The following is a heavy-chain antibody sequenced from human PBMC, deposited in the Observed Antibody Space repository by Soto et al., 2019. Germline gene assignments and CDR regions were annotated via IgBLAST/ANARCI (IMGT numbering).Heavy chain of an antibody. J-gene: IGHJ4*02. CDR1: GYSFTSYW. Sequence: PGESLKISCKGSGYSFTSYWIGWVRQMPGKGLEWMGIIYPGDSDTRYSPSFQGQVTISADKSISTAYLQRSSLKASDTAMYYCARRIRYSSSPTGPFDYWGQGTLVTVSS. V-gene: IGHV5-51*01. CDR2: IYPGDSDT. CDR3: ARRIRYSSSPTGPFDY. D-gene: IGHD6-6*01.